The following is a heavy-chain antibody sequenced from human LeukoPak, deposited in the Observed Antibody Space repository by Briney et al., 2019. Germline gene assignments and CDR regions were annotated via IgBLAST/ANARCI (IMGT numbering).Heavy chain of an antibody. J-gene: IGHJ4*02. CDR2: INSDGRST. V-gene: IGHV3-74*01. Sequence: GGALRLSCAGSGFTFGSYWTHWVRQAPAKERVWVSRINSDGRSTTYADAVKGRFTISRDNAKGTLYLQMDSLTGEDSGVYYCARDVDFDYWGQGTLVTVSS. CDR1: GFTFGSYW. CDR3: ARDVDFDY.